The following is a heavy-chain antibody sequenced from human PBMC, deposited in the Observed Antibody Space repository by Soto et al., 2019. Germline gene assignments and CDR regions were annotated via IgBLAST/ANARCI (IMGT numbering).Heavy chain of an antibody. D-gene: IGHD6-19*01. CDR2: INQDGSGT. CDR1: GFTFISSF. V-gene: IGHV3-7*03. Sequence: PWGSLRLSCVASGFTFISSFMGWVRQAPGKGLEWVANINQDGSGTYYVDSVKGRFTISRDNAKNSLYLQLNSLRAEDTAVYYCARYFRGSGRYFFDYWGQGTLVTVSS. J-gene: IGHJ4*02. CDR3: ARYFRGSGRYFFDY.